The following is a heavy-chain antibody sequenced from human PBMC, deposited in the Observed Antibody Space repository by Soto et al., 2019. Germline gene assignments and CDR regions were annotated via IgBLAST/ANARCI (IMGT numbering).Heavy chain of an antibody. CDR3: ARGGYSYPGAPFYY. J-gene: IGHJ4*02. CDR1: GGTFRSYT. D-gene: IGHD5-18*01. V-gene: IGHV1-69*02. CDR2: IIPILGIA. Sequence: QVQLVQSGAEVKKPGSSVKVSCKASGGTFRSYTISWVRQAPGQGLEWMGRIIPILGIANYAQKFQGRVTIAADKSTSTAYMELSSLRSEDTAVYYCARGGYSYPGAPFYYWGQGTLVTVAS.